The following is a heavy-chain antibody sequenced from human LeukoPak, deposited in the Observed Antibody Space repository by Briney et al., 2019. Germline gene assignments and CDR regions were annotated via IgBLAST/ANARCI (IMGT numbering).Heavy chain of an antibody. D-gene: IGHD6-6*01. J-gene: IGHJ4*02. CDR2: IYYSGST. CDR3: ATWAYSSSSASDY. V-gene: IGHV4-31*03. Sequence: PSETLSLTCTVSGGSISSGGYYWSWIPQHPGKGLEWIGYIYYSGSTYYNPSLKSRVTISVDTSKNQFSLKLSSVTAADTAVYYCATWAYSSSSASDYWGQGTLVTVSS. CDR1: GGSISSGGYY.